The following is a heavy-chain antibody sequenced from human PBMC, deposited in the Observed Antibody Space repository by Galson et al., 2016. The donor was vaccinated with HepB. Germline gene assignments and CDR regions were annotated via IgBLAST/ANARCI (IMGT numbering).Heavy chain of an antibody. J-gene: IGHJ4*02. CDR3: AKDRVSRVGYSLLVHDFDY. CDR2: ISGSGGSP. Sequence: SLRLSCAASGFPFRNYGMSWVRQAPGKGLEWVSGISGSGGSPYYAASVKGRFTISRDNSKNTLFLHMNSLRAEDTAVYYWAKDRVSRVGYSLLVHDFDYWGQGTLVTVSS. CDR1: GFPFRNYG. V-gene: IGHV3-23*01. D-gene: IGHD1-26*01.